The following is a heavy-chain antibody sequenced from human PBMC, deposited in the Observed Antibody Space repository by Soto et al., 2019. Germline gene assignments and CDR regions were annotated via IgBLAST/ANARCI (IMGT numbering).Heavy chain of an antibody. V-gene: IGHV3-15*07. CDR1: GFTFSNAW. J-gene: IGHJ6*01. Sequence: GGALRLPCAAAGFTFSNAWMNWVRHAPGKGVEGVGRIKSKTDGGTTDYAAPVKGRFPISRDDSKNTLYLQMNSLKIDDPVVYYFSTEFGTGPEYSGMDVWGQVSMVTVSS. CDR3: STEFGTGPEYSGMDV. D-gene: IGHD3-10*01. CDR2: IKSKTDGGTT.